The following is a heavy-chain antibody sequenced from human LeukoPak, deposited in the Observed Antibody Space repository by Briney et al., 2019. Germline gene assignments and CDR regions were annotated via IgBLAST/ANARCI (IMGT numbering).Heavy chain of an antibody. CDR3: AREMYYDFWSGYSIYYYYGMDV. V-gene: IGHV3-21*01. Sequence: PGGSLRLSCAASGFTFSSYSMNWVRQAPGKGLEWVSSISSSSSYIYYADSVKGRFTISRDNAKNSLYLQMNSLRAEDTAVYYCAREMYYDFWSGYSIYYYYGMDVWGQGTTVTVSS. D-gene: IGHD3-3*01. CDR1: GFTFSSYS. J-gene: IGHJ6*02. CDR2: ISSSSSYI.